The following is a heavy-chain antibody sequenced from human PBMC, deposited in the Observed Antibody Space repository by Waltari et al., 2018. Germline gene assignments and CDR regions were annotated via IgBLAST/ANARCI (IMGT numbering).Heavy chain of an antibody. CDR3: ASPIFYDSSGYYDY. CDR2: ISSSSSTI. J-gene: IGHJ4*02. V-gene: IGHV3-48*01. CDR1: GFTFSSYS. Sequence: EVQLVESGGGLVQPGGSLRLSCAASGFTFSSYSMNWVRQAPGKGLEWVSYISSSSSTIYSADSVKGRFTISRDTAKNSLYLQMNSLRAEDTAVYYCASPIFYDSSGYYDYWGQGTLVTVSS. D-gene: IGHD3-22*01.